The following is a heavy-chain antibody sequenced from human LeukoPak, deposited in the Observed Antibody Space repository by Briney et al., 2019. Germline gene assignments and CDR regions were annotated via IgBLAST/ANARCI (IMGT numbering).Heavy chain of an antibody. J-gene: IGHJ6*04. CDR1: GGTFSSYA. D-gene: IGHD3-10*01. CDR3: ARAYGSGSYSYYYYYGMDV. V-gene: IGHV1-69*13. Sequence: ASVKVSCKASGGTFSSYAISWVRQAPGQGLEWMGGIIPIFGTANYAQKFQGRVTITADESTSTAYMELSSLRSEDTAVYYCARAYGSGSYSYYYYYGMDVWGKGTTVTVSS. CDR2: IIPIFGTA.